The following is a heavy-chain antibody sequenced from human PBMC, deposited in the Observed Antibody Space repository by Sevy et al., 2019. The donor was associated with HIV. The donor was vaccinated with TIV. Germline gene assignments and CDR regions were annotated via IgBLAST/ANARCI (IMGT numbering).Heavy chain of an antibody. V-gene: IGHV3-20*04. Sequence: GGSLRLSCAASGFTFDDYGMSWVRQAPGKGLEWVSGINWNGGSTGYADSVKGRFTISRDNAKNSLYLQMNSLRAEDTALYYCARDGDAPITMVRGVIINERAFDIWGQGTMVTVSS. D-gene: IGHD3-10*01. J-gene: IGHJ3*02. CDR1: GFTFDDYG. CDR3: ARDGDAPITMVRGVIINERAFDI. CDR2: INWNGGST.